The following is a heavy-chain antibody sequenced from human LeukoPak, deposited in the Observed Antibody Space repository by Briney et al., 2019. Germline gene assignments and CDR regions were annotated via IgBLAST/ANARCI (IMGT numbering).Heavy chain of an antibody. CDR3: ARDPGLGTGFDY. Sequence: PSETLSLTCTVSGYSISSGYYWGWIRQPPGKGLEWIGSIYHSGSTYYNPSLKSRVTISVDTSKNQFSLKLSSVTAADTAVYYCARDPGLGTGFDYWGQGTLVTVSS. CDR1: GYSISSGYY. D-gene: IGHD7-27*01. CDR2: IYHSGST. V-gene: IGHV4-38-2*02. J-gene: IGHJ4*02.